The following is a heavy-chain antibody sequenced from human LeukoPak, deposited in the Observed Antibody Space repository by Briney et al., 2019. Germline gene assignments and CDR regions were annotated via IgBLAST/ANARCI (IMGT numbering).Heavy chain of an antibody. CDR1: GGSISSYY. CDR3: ARQKSNAFDI. V-gene: IGHV4-59*08. J-gene: IGHJ3*02. Sequence: SETLSLTCTVSGGSISSYYWSWIRQPPGKGLEWIGYIYYSGSTNYNPSLKSRVTISVDTSKNQFSLKLSSVAAADTAVYYCARQKSNAFDIWGQGTMVTVSS. CDR2: IYYSGST.